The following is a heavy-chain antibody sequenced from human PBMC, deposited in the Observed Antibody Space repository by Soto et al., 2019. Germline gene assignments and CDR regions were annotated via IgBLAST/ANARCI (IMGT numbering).Heavy chain of an antibody. Sequence: GSLRLSCAASGFTFSNYWMTWVRQAPGKGLEWVANIKGDGILKYYMDSVKGRFIISRDNAKNSLHLQMNSLRDEDTAVYYCARYESSGPAVWWGQGTPVTVSS. V-gene: IGHV3-7*01. CDR3: ARYESSGPAVW. J-gene: IGHJ4*02. CDR2: IKGDGILK. CDR1: GFTFSNYW. D-gene: IGHD3-22*01.